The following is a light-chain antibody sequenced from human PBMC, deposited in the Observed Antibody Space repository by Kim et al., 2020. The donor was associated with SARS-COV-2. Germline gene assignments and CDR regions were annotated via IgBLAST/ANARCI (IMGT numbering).Light chain of an antibody. Sequence: SYELTQPPSVSVSPGQTASITCSGDKLGDKYACWYQQKPGQSPVLVIYQDSKRPSGIPKRFSGSNSGNTATLTISGTQAMDEADYYCQAWDSSTHWVFGGGTQLTVL. V-gene: IGLV3-1*01. CDR3: QAWDSSTHWV. CDR2: QDS. J-gene: IGLJ3*02. CDR1: KLGDKY.